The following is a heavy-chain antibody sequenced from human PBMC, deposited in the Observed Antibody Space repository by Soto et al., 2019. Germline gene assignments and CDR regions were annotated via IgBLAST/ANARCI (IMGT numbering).Heavy chain of an antibody. Sequence: SETLSLTCTVSGGSVSSGSYYWSWIRQPPGKGLEWIGYIYYSGSTNYNPSLKSRVTISVDTSKNQFSLKLSSVTAADTAVYYCASIAAAQENWFDPWGQGTLVTVSS. J-gene: IGHJ5*02. CDR1: GGSVSSGSYY. CDR3: ASIAAAQENWFDP. V-gene: IGHV4-61*01. D-gene: IGHD6-13*01. CDR2: IYYSGST.